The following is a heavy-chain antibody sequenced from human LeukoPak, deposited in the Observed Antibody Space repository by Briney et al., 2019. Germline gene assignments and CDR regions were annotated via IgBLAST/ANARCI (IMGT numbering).Heavy chain of an antibody. CDR1: GDSISSSHYY. V-gene: IGHV4-61*05. Sequence: SETLSLTCAVSGDSISSSHYYWGWIRQPPGRGLEWIGYIYYSGSTNYNPSLKSRVTISVDTSKNQFSLKLSSVTAADTAVYYCARARTIFGVVRDWGQGTLVTVSS. CDR3: ARARTIFGVVRD. D-gene: IGHD3-3*01. CDR2: IYYSGST. J-gene: IGHJ4*02.